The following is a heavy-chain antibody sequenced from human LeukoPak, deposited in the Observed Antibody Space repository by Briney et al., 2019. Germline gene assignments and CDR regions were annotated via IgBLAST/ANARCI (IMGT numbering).Heavy chain of an antibody. CDR1: GYTFTGYY. CDR3: ARALWFGELLVYYYYGMDV. Sequence: ASVKVSCKASGYTFTGYYMHWVRQAPGQGLEWMGWINPNSGGTNYAQKFQGRVTMTRDTSISTAYMELSRLRSDDTAVYYCARALWFGELLVYYYYGMDVWGQGTTVTVSS. J-gene: IGHJ6*02. CDR2: INPNSGGT. V-gene: IGHV1-2*02. D-gene: IGHD3-10*01.